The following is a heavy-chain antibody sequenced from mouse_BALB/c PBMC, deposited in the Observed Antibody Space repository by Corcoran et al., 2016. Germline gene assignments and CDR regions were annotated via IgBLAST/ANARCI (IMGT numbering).Heavy chain of an antibody. Sequence: VQLQQSGPELVRPGSSMKISCKASGYSFTGYTMNWVKQSHGKHLEWFGLINPYNGGTSYNQKFKGKATLTVDKSSSTAYMELLSLTSEDSAVYYCARGSYFDVWGAGTTVTVSS. CDR3: ARGSYFDV. J-gene: IGHJ1*01. CDR2: INPYNGGT. V-gene: IGHV1-18*01. CDR1: GYSFTGYT.